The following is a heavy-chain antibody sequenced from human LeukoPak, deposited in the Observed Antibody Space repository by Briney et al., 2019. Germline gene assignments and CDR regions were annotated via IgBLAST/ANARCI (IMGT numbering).Heavy chain of an antibody. V-gene: IGHV1-2*02. D-gene: IGHD6-6*01. CDR3: LVVKGSIAAGGYDY. CDR1: GYTFTGYY. CDR2: INPNSGGT. J-gene: IGHJ4*02. Sequence: ASVKVSCKASGYTFTGYYMHWVRQAPGQGLELMGWINPNSGGTNYAQKFQGRVTMTGHTSISTRSMEPSVLRSDDIAVYDCLVVKGSIAAGGYDYWGQGTLVTVSS.